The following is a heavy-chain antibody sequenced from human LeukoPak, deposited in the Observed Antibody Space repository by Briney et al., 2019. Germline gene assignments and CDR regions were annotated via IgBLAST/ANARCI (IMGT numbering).Heavy chain of an antibody. CDR3: ARGRYYYYMDV. CDR1: GGSISRFY. J-gene: IGHJ6*03. CDR2: IYTSGST. V-gene: IGHV4-4*09. Sequence: PSETLSLPCTVSGGSISRFYWSWIRQPPGKGLEWIGYIYTSGSTNYNPSLKSRVTISVDTSKNQFSLKLSSVTAADTAVYYCARGRYYYYMDVWGKGTTVTVSS.